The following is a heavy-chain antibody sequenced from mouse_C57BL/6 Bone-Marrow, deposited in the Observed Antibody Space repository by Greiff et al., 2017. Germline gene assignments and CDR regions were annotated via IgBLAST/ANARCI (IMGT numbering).Heavy chain of an antibody. Sequence: VMLVESGAELARPGASVKLSCKASGYTFTSYGISWVKQRTGQGLEWIGEIYPRSGNTYYNEKFKGKATLTADKSSSTAYMELRSLTSEDSAVYFCASFYYDYEGWDFDVWGTGTTVTVSS. CDR3: ASFYYDYEGWDFDV. CDR1: GYTFTSYG. V-gene: IGHV1-81*01. D-gene: IGHD2-4*01. J-gene: IGHJ1*03. CDR2: IYPRSGNT.